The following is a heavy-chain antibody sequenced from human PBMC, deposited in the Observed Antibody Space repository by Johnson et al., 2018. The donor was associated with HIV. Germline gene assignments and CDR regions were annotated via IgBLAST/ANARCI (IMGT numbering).Heavy chain of an antibody. CDR2: SHWNGGST. CDR1: GFTFDDYG. J-gene: IGHJ3*02. V-gene: IGHV3-20*04. CDR3: AKTEDRGYRMETGAFDI. Sequence: VQLVESGGGVVRPGGSLRLSCAASGFTFDDYGMSWVRQAPGKGLEWVSGSHWNGGSTGYADSVKGRFTISRDNSKNTLYLQMNSLRAEDTAVYYCAKTEDRGYRMETGAFDIWGQGTMVTVSS. D-gene: IGHD5-18*01.